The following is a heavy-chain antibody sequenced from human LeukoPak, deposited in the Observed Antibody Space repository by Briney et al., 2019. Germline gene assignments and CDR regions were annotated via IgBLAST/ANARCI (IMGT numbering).Heavy chain of an antibody. J-gene: IGHJ4*02. Sequence: PSETLSLTCTVSGGPLSSSSYYCGWIRQPPGKGLEWIGSIYDSGSTYYNPSLKSRVTISVDTSKDQFSLKRSSVSAADTAVYYCARQGYSYGYLLDYWGQRTLVTVSS. CDR3: ARQGYSYGYLLDY. D-gene: IGHD5-18*01. V-gene: IGHV4-39*01. CDR2: IYDSGST. CDR1: GGPLSSSSYY.